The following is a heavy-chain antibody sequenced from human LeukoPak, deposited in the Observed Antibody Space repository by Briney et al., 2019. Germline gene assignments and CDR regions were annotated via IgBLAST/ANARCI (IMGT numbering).Heavy chain of an antibody. J-gene: IGHJ4*02. CDR1: GGSFSGYY. V-gene: IGHV4-34*01. CDR2: INHSRST. CDR3: ARWGYTSGYYYFDY. Sequence: SETLSLTCAVYGGSFSGYYWSWIRQPPGKGLEWIGEINHSRSTNYNPSLKSRVTISVDTSKNQFSLKLSSVTAADTAVYYCARWGYTSGYYYFDYWGQGTLVTVSS. D-gene: IGHD5-18*01.